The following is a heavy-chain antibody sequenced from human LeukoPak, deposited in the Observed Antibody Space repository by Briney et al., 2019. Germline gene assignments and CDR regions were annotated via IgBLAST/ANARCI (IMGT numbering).Heavy chain of an antibody. CDR2: ISRNGGST. J-gene: IGHJ5*02. D-gene: IGHD3-10*01. V-gene: IGHV3-64*01. CDR3: ARDMYYGSGRHSPWFDP. CDR1: GFTFSNYA. Sequence: GGSLRLSCAASGFTFSNYAMHWVRQAPGKGLEYVSAISRNGGSTYYANSVEGRFTISRDNSKRTLYLQMGSLRAEDMAVYYCARDMYYGSGRHSPWFDPWGQGTLVTVSS.